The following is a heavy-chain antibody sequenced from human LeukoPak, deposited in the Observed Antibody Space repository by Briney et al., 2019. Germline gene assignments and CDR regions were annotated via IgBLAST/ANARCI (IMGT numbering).Heavy chain of an antibody. CDR3: ARVAVGRYDFDY. CDR1: GFTFSGYS. J-gene: IGHJ4*02. D-gene: IGHD1-26*01. CDR2: INPDGRTI. V-gene: IGHV3-74*03. Sequence: GGSLRLSCVASGFTFSGYSMNWVRQAPGKGLVWVSRINPDGRTITYADSVKGRFTISRDNAKNTLYLQMNSLRVEDTAVYYCARVAVGRYDFDYRGQGTLVTVSS.